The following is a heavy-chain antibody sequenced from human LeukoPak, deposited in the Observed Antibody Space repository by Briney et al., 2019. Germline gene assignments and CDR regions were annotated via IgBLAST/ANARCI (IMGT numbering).Heavy chain of an antibody. CDR2: INSDGSST. D-gene: IGHD6-19*01. V-gene: IGHV3-74*01. J-gene: IGHJ4*02. CDR3: AREPVAGHFDY. Sequence: GGSLRLSCAASGFTFSSYWMHWVRQAPGKGLEWVSRINSDGSSTSYADSVKGRFTISRDNAKNTLYLQMNSLRAEDTAVYYCAREPVAGHFDYWGQGTLVTVSS. CDR1: GFTFSSYW.